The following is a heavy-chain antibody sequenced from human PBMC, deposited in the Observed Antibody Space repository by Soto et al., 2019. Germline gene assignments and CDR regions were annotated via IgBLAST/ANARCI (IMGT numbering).Heavy chain of an antibody. V-gene: IGHV4-31*03. CDR2: IYYSGST. D-gene: IGHD2-8*01. Sequence: SSETLSLTCTVSGGSISSGGYYWSWIRQHPGKGLEWIGYIYYSGSTYYNPSLRSRVTISVDTSKNQFSLKLSSVTAADTAVYYCARRGPGYCTNGVCYHFDYWGQGTLVTVSS. J-gene: IGHJ4*02. CDR3: ARRGPGYCTNGVCYHFDY. CDR1: GGSISSGGYY.